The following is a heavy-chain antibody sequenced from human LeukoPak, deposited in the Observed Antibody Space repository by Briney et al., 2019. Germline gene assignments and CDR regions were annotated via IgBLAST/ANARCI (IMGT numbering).Heavy chain of an antibody. CDR1: GFTFSTCG. V-gene: IGHV3-30*03. CDR3: ARASSWYRGVDY. CDR2: ISYDGSNK. J-gene: IGHJ4*02. Sequence: GGSLRLSCAGSGFTFSTCGMHWVRQAPGKGLEWVAVISYDGSNKYYADSVKGRFTISRDNSKNTLNLQMNSLRTEDTAVYYCARASSWYRGVDYWGQGTLVTVSS. D-gene: IGHD6-13*01.